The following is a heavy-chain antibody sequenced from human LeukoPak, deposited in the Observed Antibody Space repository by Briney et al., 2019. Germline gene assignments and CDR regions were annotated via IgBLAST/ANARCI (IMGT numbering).Heavy chain of an antibody. D-gene: IGHD3-9*01. CDR2: INRSGST. V-gene: IGHV4-34*01. Sequence: PSETLSLTCAVYGGSFSGYYWSWIRQPPGKGLEWIGEINRSGSTNYNPSLKSRVTISVDTSKNQFSLKLSSVTAADTAVYYCARVGILTGYSMDVWGKGTTVTVSS. CDR3: ARVGILTGYSMDV. J-gene: IGHJ6*03. CDR1: GGSFSGYY.